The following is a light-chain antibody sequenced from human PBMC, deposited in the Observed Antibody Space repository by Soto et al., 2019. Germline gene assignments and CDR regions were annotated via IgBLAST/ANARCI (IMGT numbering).Light chain of an antibody. CDR1: QSVGSN. CDR2: DAS. V-gene: IGKV3D-15*01. CDR3: QHYNNWPRT. J-gene: IGKJ1*01. Sequence: EIVMTQSPATLSVSPGERATLSCRASQSVGSNLAWYQQKPGQAPRLLISDASTRATGIPARFSGSGSGTEFTLTINSLQSEDFAVYYCQHYNNWPRTFGQGTKVEIK.